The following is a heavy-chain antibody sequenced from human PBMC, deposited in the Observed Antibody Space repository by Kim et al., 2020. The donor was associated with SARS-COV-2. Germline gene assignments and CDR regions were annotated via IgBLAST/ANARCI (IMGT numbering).Heavy chain of an antibody. J-gene: IGHJ4*02. D-gene: IGHD5-12*01. Sequence: SETLSLTCTVSGGSISSSSYYWGWIRQPPGKGLEWIGSIYYSGSTYYNPSLKSRVTISVDTSKNQFSLKLSSVTAADTAVYYCAREPGGGGYDSEFDYWGQGTLVTVSS. CDR3: AREPGGGGYDSEFDY. V-gene: IGHV4-39*07. CDR1: GGSISSSSYY. CDR2: IYYSGST.